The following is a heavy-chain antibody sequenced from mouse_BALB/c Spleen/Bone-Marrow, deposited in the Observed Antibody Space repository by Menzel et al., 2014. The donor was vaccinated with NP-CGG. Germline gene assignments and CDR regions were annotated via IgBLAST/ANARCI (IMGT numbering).Heavy chain of an antibody. V-gene: IGHV1-39*01. Sequence: EVKLMESGPELEKPGASVKISCKASGYSFTGYNVNWVKQSNGKSLEWIGNIDPYYGGTSYNQKFKGKATLTVDKSSSTAYMQLKSLTSEDSAVYYCARRAGYGNPWYFDVWGAGTTVTVSS. CDR2: IDPYYGGT. J-gene: IGHJ1*01. CDR1: GYSFTGYN. D-gene: IGHD2-1*01. CDR3: ARRAGYGNPWYFDV.